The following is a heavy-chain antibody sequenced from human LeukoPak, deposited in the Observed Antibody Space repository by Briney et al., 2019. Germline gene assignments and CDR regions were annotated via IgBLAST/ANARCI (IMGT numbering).Heavy chain of an antibody. CDR2: IYYSGST. D-gene: IGHD2-8*01. V-gene: IGHV4-39*07. J-gene: IGHJ4*02. Sequence: SETLSLTCTVSGVSISSSSYYWGWIRQPPGKGLEWIGSIYYSGSTYYNPSLKSRVTISIDTSKNQFSLKLSSVTAADTAVYYCARVNDYGDYWGQGTLVTVSS. CDR1: GVSISSSSYY. CDR3: ARVNDYGDY.